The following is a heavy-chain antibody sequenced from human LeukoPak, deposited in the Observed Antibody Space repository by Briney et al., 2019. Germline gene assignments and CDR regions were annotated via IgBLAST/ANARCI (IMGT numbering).Heavy chain of an antibody. CDR2: IYHSGST. J-gene: IGHJ3*02. CDR1: GYSISSAYY. CDR3: ARHYDPQPFDAFDI. V-gene: IGHV4-38-2*02. Sequence: SATLSLTCTVSGYSISSAYYWGWIRQPPGKGLEWIGSIYHSGSTYYNPSLKSQVSISVDTSKNQFSLKLSSVTAADTAVYYCARHYDPQPFDAFDIWGQGTMVTVSS. D-gene: IGHD3-3*01.